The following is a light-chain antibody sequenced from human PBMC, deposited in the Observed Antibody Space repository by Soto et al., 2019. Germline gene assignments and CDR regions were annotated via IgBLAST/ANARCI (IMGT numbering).Light chain of an antibody. CDR2: DVS. CDR1: SSDVGGYNY. CDR3: SSYTSSSTYWV. Sequence: QSALTHPASVSGSPGQSITISCTGTSSDVGGYNYVSWYQQHPGKAPKLMIYDVSNRPSGVSNRFSGSKSGNTASLTISGLQAEDEADYYCSSYTSSSTYWVFGGGTKVTVL. V-gene: IGLV2-14*01. J-gene: IGLJ3*02.